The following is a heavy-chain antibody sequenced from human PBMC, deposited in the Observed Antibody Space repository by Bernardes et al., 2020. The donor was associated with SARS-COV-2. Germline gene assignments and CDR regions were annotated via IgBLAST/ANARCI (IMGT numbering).Heavy chain of an antibody. V-gene: IGHV3-74*01. CDR1: GFTFRTYW. D-gene: IGHD2-15*01. CDR2: LNEDGSIT. Sequence: GSLILSCVVSGFTFRTYWMHWVRQAPGKGLEWVSRLNEDGSITTYADSVKGRFTISRDNAKNTLYLQMHSLRVEDTATYYCVRDLAGGSGSWGQGTLVTVYS. CDR3: VRDLAGGSGS. J-gene: IGHJ4*02.